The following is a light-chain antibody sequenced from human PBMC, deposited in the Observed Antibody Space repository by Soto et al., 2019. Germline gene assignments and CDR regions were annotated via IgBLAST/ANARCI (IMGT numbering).Light chain of an antibody. Sequence: EIVLTQSPGTLSLSPGERATLSCRASQSVSSSYLAWYQQKPGQAPRLLIYDAFNRAAGIPDRFSGSGSGTDFTLTISRLEPEDFAVYYCQVYTTSPQTFGQGTKVDI. V-gene: IGKV3-20*01. CDR3: QVYTTSPQT. J-gene: IGKJ1*01. CDR1: QSVSSSY. CDR2: DAF.